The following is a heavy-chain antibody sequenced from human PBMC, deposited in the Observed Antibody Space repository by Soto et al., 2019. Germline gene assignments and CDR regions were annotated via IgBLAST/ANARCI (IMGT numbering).Heavy chain of an antibody. CDR3: ARDHSGNYYLEKFDS. J-gene: IGHJ4*02. CDR2: ISGSGNNK. V-gene: IGHV3-23*01. D-gene: IGHD1-26*01. Sequence: EVQLLESGGGLVQPGGSLRLSCVASGFTFNTYGMNWVRQAPGKGLEWVAGISGSGNNKYYTDSAKGRFTISRDNSRDILYLQMDSLRAEDTAVYFCARDHSGNYYLEKFDSWGQGTLVTVSS. CDR1: GFTFNTYG.